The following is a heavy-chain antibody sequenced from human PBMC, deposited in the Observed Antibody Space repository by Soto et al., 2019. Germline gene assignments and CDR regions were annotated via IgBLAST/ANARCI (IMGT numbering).Heavy chain of an antibody. J-gene: IGHJ4*02. CDR3: AXAWGIDY. Sequence: EVQLLEAGGGLVEPGGSRRLSCAASGFTFSSYTMSWVRQAPGKGLEWVSTISGSGSSTYSADSVKGRFTISRDNSKNTLYLQMNSLRVEXXAIYYXAXAWGIDYWGQGTLVTVSS. CDR1: GFTFSSYT. V-gene: IGHV3-23*01. CDR2: ISGSGSST. D-gene: IGHD7-27*01.